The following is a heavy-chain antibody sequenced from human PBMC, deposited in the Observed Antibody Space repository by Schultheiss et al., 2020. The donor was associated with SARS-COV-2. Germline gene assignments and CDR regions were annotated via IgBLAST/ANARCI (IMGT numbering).Heavy chain of an antibody. J-gene: IGHJ4*02. CDR2: ISSSSSTI. V-gene: IGHV3-48*02. CDR1: GFTFSSYS. D-gene: IGHD5-24*01. Sequence: GESLKISCAASGFTFSSYSMNWVRQATGKGLEWVSYISSSSSTIYYADSVKGRFTISRDNAKNSLYLQMNSLRDEDTAVYYCARAVREMAKTGPTDYWGQGTLVTVSS. CDR3: ARAVREMAKTGPTDY.